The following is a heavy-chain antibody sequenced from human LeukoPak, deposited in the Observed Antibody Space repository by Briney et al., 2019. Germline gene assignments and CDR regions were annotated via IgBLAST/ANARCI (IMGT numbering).Heavy chain of an antibody. D-gene: IGHD3-10*01. V-gene: IGHV4-59*08. CDR3: ARLEITMVRGVKNGMDV. Sequence: PSETLSLTCAVYGGSFSGYYWSWIRQPPGKGLEWIGYIYYSGSTNYNPSLKSRVTISVDTSKNQFSLKLSSVTAADTAVYYCARLEITMVRGVKNGMDVWGQGTTVTVSS. CDR1: GGSFSGYY. CDR2: IYYSGST. J-gene: IGHJ6*02.